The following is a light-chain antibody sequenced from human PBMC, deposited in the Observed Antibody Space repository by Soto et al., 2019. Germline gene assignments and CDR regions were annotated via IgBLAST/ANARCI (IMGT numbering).Light chain of an antibody. CDR3: GTWDSSLSAGV. CDR1: SSNIGNNY. J-gene: IGLJ1*01. CDR2: ENN. V-gene: IGLV1-51*02. Sequence: QSVLTQPPSVSAAPGQKVTISCSGSSSNIGNNYVSWYQQLPGTAPKLLIYENNKRPSGISDRFSGSKSGTSATLGITGLQTGDEADYYCGTWDSSLSAGVFGTGTKAHRP.